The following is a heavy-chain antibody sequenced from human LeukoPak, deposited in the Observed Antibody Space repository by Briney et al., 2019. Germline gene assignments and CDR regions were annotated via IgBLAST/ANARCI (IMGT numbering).Heavy chain of an antibody. CDR3: ARDLGFLEPEDAFDI. D-gene: IGHD3-3*02. V-gene: IGHV3-30*01. CDR2: ISYDGSNK. J-gene: IGHJ3*02. Sequence: PGGSLRLSCAASGFTFSSYAMHWVRQAPGKGLEWVAVISYDGSNKHYADSVKGRFTISRDNSKNTLYLQMNSLRAEDTAVYYCARDLGFLEPEDAFDIWGQGTMVTVSS. CDR1: GFTFSSYA.